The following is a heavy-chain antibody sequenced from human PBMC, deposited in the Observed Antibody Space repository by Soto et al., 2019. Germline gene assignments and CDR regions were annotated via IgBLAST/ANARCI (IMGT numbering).Heavy chain of an antibody. J-gene: IGHJ3*02. CDR3: AIGLDYYDSSGYSDVFDI. CDR2: IIPVFGTT. CDR1: VGPFSSYG. D-gene: IGHD3-22*01. V-gene: IGHV1-69*06. Sequence: SVKVSCKAFVGPFSSYGVSWVRQAPGQGLEWVGRIIPVFGTTHYAQKFQGRVTVTADKSTSTAHMELSSRGSEDTAVYHCAIGLDYYDSSGYSDVFDIWGQGTMVTVS.